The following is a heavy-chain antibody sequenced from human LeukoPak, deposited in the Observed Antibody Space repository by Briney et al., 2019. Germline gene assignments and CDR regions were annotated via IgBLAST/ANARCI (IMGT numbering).Heavy chain of an antibody. V-gene: IGHV4-39*07. Sequence: SETLSLTCTVSGGSISSSSYYWGWIRQPPGKGLEWIGSIYYSGSTYYNPSLKSRVTISIDKSKNQISLKLSSVTAADTAVYYCARDADHDYGFYYFDYWGQGTLVTVSS. CDR2: IYYSGST. J-gene: IGHJ4*02. CDR3: ARDADHDYGFYYFDY. D-gene: IGHD4-17*01. CDR1: GGSISSSSYY.